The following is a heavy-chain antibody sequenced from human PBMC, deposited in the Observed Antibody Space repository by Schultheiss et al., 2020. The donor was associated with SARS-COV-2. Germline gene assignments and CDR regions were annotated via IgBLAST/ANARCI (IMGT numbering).Heavy chain of an antibody. CDR3: ARERDYYDTLYFDY. CDR1: GYTFTGYY. D-gene: IGHD3-22*01. Sequence: ASVKVSCKASGYTFTGYYMHWVRQAPGQGLEWMGWINPNSGGTNYAQKFQGWVTMTRDTSISTAYMELSRLRSDDTAVYYCARERDYYDTLYFDYWGQGTLVTVSS. CDR2: INPNSGGT. V-gene: IGHV1-2*04. J-gene: IGHJ4*02.